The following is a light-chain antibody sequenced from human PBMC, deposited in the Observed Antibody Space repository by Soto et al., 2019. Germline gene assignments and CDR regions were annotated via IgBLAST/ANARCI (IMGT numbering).Light chain of an antibody. CDR1: SSISSW. V-gene: IGKV1-5*03. CDR2: KAA. Sequence: DIQMTQCPSTMTQSVGDRVTITCRASSSISSWVAWYHQKPGKAPKLLIYKAANLADEVPSRFAGSGSGTDFTLTITRLQPDDFATDYCQHYNSCSRTFGQGTKVDI. J-gene: IGKJ1*01. CDR3: QHYNSCSRT.